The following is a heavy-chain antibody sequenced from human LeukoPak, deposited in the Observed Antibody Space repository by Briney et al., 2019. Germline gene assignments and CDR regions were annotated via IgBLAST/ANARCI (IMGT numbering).Heavy chain of an antibody. D-gene: IGHD1-26*01. CDR2: IYYSGST. V-gene: IGHV4-59*08. Sequence: SETLSLTCTVSGGSISSYYWSWIRQPPGKGLEWIGYIYYSGSTNYNPSLKSRVTISVDTSKNQFSLKLSSVTAADTAAYYCASRATGGSFDYWGQGTLVTVSS. CDR1: GGSISSYY. CDR3: ASRATGGSFDY. J-gene: IGHJ4*02.